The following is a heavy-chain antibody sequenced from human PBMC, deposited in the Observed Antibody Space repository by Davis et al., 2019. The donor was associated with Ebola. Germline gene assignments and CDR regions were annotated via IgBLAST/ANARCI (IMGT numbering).Heavy chain of an antibody. CDR3: AKDPISSGYYYDY. CDR2: ISGSGANT. D-gene: IGHD3-22*01. Sequence: GESLKISCAASGFTFSSYWMHWVRQAPGKGLEWVSAISGSGANTYYADSVKGRFTISRDNSKNTLYLQMNSLRAEDTAVYYCAKDPISSGYYYDYWGQGTLVTVSS. J-gene: IGHJ4*02. CDR1: GFTFSSYW. V-gene: IGHV3-23*01.